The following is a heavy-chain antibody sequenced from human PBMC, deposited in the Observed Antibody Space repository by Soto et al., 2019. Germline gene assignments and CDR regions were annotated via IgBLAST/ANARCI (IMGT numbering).Heavy chain of an antibody. Sequence: SGPTLVNPTQTLTLTCTFSGFSLSTSGMCVSWIRQPPGKALEWLARIDWDDDKYYSTSLKTRLTISKDTSKNQVVLTMTNMDPVDTATYYCARIRVSGGSCSELDYWGQGTLVTVSS. CDR2: IDWDDDK. CDR3: ARIRVSGGSCSELDY. D-gene: IGHD2-15*01. CDR1: GFSLSTSGMC. J-gene: IGHJ4*02. V-gene: IGHV2-70*11.